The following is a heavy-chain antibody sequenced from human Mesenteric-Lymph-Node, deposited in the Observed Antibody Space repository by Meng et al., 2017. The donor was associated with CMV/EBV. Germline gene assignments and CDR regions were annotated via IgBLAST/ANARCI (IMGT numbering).Heavy chain of an antibody. CDR2: INSVGSST. D-gene: IGHD3-16*01. J-gene: IGHJ4*02. V-gene: IGHV3-74*01. CDR1: GFTFDDYD. CDR3: ARVGQGGDFDY. Sequence: GGSLRLSCVASGFTFDDYDMSWVRQAPGKGLVWVSRINSVGSSTSSADSVKGRFTISRDNAKNTLYLQMNSLRAEDTAVYYCARVGQGGDFDYWGQGTLVTVSS.